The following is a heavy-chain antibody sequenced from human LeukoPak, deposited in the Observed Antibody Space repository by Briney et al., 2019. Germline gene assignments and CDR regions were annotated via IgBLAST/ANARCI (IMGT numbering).Heavy chain of an antibody. V-gene: IGHV3-23*01. Sequence: GGSPRLSCAASGFTFSSYAMSWVRQAPGKGLEWVSAISGSGGSTYYADSVKGRFTISRDNAKNSLYLQMNSLRAEDTALYYCARAPPGDWYDFDYWGQGTLVTVSS. CDR1: GFTFSSYA. CDR3: ARAPPGDWYDFDY. D-gene: IGHD3/OR15-3a*01. CDR2: ISGSGGST. J-gene: IGHJ4*02.